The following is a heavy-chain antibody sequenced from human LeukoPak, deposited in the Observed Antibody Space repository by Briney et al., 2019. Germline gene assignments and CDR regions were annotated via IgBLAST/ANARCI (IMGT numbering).Heavy chain of an antibody. D-gene: IGHD6-19*01. Sequence: SVKVSCKASGGTFNNYAISGVRPAPGQGLEWMGGIIPIFGTANYAQKFQGRVTITADESTSTAYVELSSLRSEDTAVYYCARDGDGGGWYDYWGQGTLVTVSS. J-gene: IGHJ4*02. CDR2: IIPIFGTA. CDR3: ARDGDGGGWYDY. V-gene: IGHV1-69*01. CDR1: GGTFNNYA.